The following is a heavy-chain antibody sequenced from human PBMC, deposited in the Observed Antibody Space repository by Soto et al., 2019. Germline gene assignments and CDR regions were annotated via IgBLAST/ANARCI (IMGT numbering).Heavy chain of an antibody. D-gene: IGHD6-13*01. CDR2: MNPNSGNT. J-gene: IGHJ6*03. CDR3: ARFYAAAGNHYYYYYMDV. V-gene: IGHV1-8*01. Sequence: ASVKVSCKASGYTFTSYDINWVRQATGQGLEWMGWMNPNSGNTGYAQKFQGRVTMTRNTSISTAYMELSSLRSEDTAVYYCARFYAAAGNHYYYYYMDVWGKGTTVTVSS. CDR1: GYTFTSYD.